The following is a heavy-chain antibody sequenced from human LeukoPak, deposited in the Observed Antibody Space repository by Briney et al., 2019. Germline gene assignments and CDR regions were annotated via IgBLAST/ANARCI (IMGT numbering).Heavy chain of an antibody. V-gene: IGHV1-18*01. CDR3: ARGGQLSEDEYYYYGMDV. J-gene: IGHJ6*02. CDR2: IGAYNGNT. CDR1: GYTFTSYG. Sequence: ASVKVSCKASGYTFTSYGISWVRQAPGQGLEWMGWIGAYNGNTNYAQKLQGRVTMTTDTSTSTAYMELRSLRSDDTAVYYCARGGQLSEDEYYYYGMDVWGQGTTVTVSS. D-gene: IGHD1-1*01.